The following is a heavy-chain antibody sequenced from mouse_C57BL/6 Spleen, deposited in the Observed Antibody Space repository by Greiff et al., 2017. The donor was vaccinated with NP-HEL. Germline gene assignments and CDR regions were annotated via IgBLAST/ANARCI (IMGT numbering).Heavy chain of an antibody. Sequence: EVKVVESGGGLVKPGGSLKLSCAASGFTFSSYAMSWVRQTPEKRLEWVATISDGGSYTYYPDNVKGRFTISRDNAKNNLYLQMSHLKSEDTAMYYCARETTVVATSYYAMDYWGQGTSVTVSS. CDR2: ISDGGSYT. CDR1: GFTFSSYA. V-gene: IGHV5-4*01. D-gene: IGHD1-1*01. J-gene: IGHJ4*01. CDR3: ARETTVVATSYYAMDY.